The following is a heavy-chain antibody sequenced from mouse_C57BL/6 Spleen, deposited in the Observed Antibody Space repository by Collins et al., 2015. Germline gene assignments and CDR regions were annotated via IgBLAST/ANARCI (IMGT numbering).Heavy chain of an antibody. Sequence: KPGASVKISCKTSGYAFNNFWMNWVKQRPGKGLEWIGQIYPGDGDTNYSGNFEGKATLTADKSSSTVYMQLNSLTSEDSAVYFCARGGYWGQGTTLTVSS. V-gene: IGHV1-80*01. J-gene: IGHJ2*01. CDR3: ARGGY. CDR1: GYAFNNFW. CDR2: IYPGDGDT.